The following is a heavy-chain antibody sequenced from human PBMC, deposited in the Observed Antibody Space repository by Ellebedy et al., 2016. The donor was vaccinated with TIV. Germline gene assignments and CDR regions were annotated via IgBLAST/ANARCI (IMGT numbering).Heavy chain of an antibody. CDR3: ARGDR. J-gene: IGHJ4*02. V-gene: IGHV3-11*06. CDR1: GFTFSDYY. Sequence: GESLKIPCAASGFTFSDYYMSWIRQAPGKGLEWISHISSSSSYTKYADSVKGRFTISRDNAKNSLSLQMNSLRAEDTAVYYCARGDRWGQGTLVTVSS. CDR2: ISSSSSYT.